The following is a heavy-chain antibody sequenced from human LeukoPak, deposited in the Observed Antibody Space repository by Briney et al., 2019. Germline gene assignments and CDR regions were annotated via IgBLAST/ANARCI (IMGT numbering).Heavy chain of an antibody. D-gene: IGHD1-26*01. V-gene: IGHV4-59*08. CDR1: GGSVTSYY. J-gene: IGHJ4*02. CDR3: ARHGTVSSGSYFDY. Sequence: PSETLSLTCSVSGGSVTSYYWSWIRQPPGKGLEWIGHIHYSGSNNYNPSLKSRVTMFVDRSKNQISLRLSSVTAADTAVYYCARHGTVSSGSYFDYRGQGTQVTLS. CDR2: IHYSGSN.